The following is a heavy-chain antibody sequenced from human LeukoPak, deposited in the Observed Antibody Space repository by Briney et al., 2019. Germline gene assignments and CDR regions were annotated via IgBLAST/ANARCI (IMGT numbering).Heavy chain of an antibody. V-gene: IGHV4-59*08. CDR3: ARLSLRWELRLFDY. Sequence: PSETLSLTCTVSGGSISSYYWSWIRQPPGKGLEWIGYIYYSGSTNYNPSLKSRVTISVDTSKNQFSLKLSSVTAADTAVYYCARLSLRWELRLFDYWGQGTLVTVSS. D-gene: IGHD1-26*01. CDR2: IYYSGST. J-gene: IGHJ4*02. CDR1: GGSISSYY.